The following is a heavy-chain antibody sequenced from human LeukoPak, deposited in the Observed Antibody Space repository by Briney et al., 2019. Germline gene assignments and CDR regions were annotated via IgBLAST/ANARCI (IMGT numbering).Heavy chain of an antibody. Sequence: ASVTVSFKSSGYTFTSYYMHWVRQAPGQGLEWMGIINPSGGSTSYAQKFQGRVTMTRDTSTSTVYMELSSLRSEDTAVYYCARVPPRWMGSGSYYDDFDYWGQGTLVTVSS. CDR3: ARVPPRWMGSGSYYDDFDY. CDR2: INPSGGST. CDR1: GYTFTSYY. D-gene: IGHD3-10*01. V-gene: IGHV1-46*01. J-gene: IGHJ4*02.